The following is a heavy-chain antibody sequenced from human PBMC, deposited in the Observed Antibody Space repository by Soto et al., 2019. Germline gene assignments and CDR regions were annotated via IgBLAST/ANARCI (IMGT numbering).Heavy chain of an antibody. V-gene: IGHV4-39*01. Sequence: SETLSLTCAVSGGSTSSSNYQWVWIRQPPGKGLEWIGNVYYNGNTYYNPSLKSRVTISVDTSNNQFSLKVTSVTAADTAVYYCARISGSYNDRHFDYWRQGTLVT. D-gene: IGHD1-26*01. J-gene: IGHJ4*02. CDR1: GGSTSSSNYQ. CDR2: VYYNGNT. CDR3: ARISGSYNDRHFDY.